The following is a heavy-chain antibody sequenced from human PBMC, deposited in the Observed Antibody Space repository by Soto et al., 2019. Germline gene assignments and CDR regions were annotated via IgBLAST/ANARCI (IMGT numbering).Heavy chain of an antibody. CDR1: GLTVTGKKY. CDR3: AAWGLLAHAFDI. D-gene: IGHD2-8*02. V-gene: IGHV3-53*01. CDR2: VYDTDGI. J-gene: IGHJ3*02. Sequence: DVQLVESGGGLIQPGGSLRLSCEASGLTVTGKKYVAWVRQAPGKGLEWVSGVYDTDGIYYADSVKGRFTTSRDNSKTIVYLKMNNMTPEPTAVYYCAAWGLLAHAFDIWGIGTTVTVSP.